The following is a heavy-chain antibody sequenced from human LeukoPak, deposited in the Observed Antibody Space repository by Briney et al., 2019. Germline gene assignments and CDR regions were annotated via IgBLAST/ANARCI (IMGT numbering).Heavy chain of an antibody. CDR1: GFTFRSYW. D-gene: IGHD5-12*01. J-gene: IGHJ4*02. CDR2: INSDGSTT. V-gene: IGHV3-74*01. CDR3: ARGQLATVDY. Sequence: GGPLRLSCAASGFTFRSYWMHWVRQAPGKGLVWVSRINSDGSTTTYADSVEGRFTISRDNAKNTLYLQMNSLRAEDTAVYYCARGQLATVDYWGQGTLVTVSS.